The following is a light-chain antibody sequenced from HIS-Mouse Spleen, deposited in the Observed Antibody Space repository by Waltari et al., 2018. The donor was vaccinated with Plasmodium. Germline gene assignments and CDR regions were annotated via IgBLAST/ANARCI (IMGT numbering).Light chain of an antibody. Sequence: ATLACRASQSGSSNLAWYQQKPGQAHRRLIYCASTRATGIPARISGSGSGTEFTLTISSLQSEDLAGYYCQQYNNWSFTFGPGTKVDIK. J-gene: IGKJ3*01. CDR2: CAS. CDR3: QQYNNWSFT. CDR1: QSGSSN. V-gene: IGKV3-15*01.